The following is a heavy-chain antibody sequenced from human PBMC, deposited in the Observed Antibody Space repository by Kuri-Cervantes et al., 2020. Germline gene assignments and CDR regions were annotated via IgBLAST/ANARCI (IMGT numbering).Heavy chain of an antibody. V-gene: IGHV1-8*02. CDR3: AREYCSGGSCYYFDY. Sequence: ASVKVSCKASGGTFSSYAISWVRQAPGQGLEWMGWMNPNSGNTGYAQKFQGRVTMTRNTSISTAYMELSSLRSEDTAVYYCAREYCSGGSCYYFDYWGQGTLVTVSS. J-gene: IGHJ4*02. D-gene: IGHD2-15*01. CDR2: MNPNSGNT. CDR1: GGTFSSYA.